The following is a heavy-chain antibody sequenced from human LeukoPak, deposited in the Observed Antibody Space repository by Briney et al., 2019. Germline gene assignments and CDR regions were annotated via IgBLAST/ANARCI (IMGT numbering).Heavy chain of an antibody. CDR1: GFTFSSYE. CDR3: ARDEVRSGAFDI. J-gene: IGHJ3*02. D-gene: IGHD3-10*01. Sequence: GGSLRLSCAASGFTFSSYEMNWVRQAPGKGLEWVSYISGSGGTIYYGDSVKGRFTISRDNAKNSMYLQMNSLRAEDTAVYYCARDEVRSGAFDIWGQGTMVTVSS. CDR2: ISGSGGTI. V-gene: IGHV3-48*03.